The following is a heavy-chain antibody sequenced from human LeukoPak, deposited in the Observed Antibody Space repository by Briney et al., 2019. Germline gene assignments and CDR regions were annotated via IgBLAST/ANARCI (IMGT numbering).Heavy chain of an antibody. Sequence: SETLSLTCTVSGGSISSYYWCWIRQPPGKGLEWIGYIYYSGSTNYNPSLKSRVTISVDTSKNQFSLKLSSVTAADTAVYYCARESFRWGWLHNRGFDYWGQGTLVTVSS. CDR3: ARESFRWGWLHNRGFDY. CDR2: IYYSGST. CDR1: GGSISSYY. J-gene: IGHJ4*02. V-gene: IGHV4-59*01. D-gene: IGHD5-24*01.